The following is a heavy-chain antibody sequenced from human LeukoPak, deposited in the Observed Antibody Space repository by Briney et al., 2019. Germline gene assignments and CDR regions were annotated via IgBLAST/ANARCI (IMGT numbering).Heavy chain of an antibody. V-gene: IGHV1-18*01. J-gene: IGHJ5*02. CDR2: ISVYHGHT. D-gene: IGHD3-10*01. CDR3: ARDRLSLVIRGVILPNWFDP. CDR1: GYTFNSFG. Sequence: ASVKVSCKASGYTFNSFGINWVRQAPGQGLEWMGWISVYHGHTNYAQKFQGRVTMTTDTSTSTAYMELSNVTSDDTAVYYCARDRLSLVIRGVILPNWFDPWGQGTLVTVSS.